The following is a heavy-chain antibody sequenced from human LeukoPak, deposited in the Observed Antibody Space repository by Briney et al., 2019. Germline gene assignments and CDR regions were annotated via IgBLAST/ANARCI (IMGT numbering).Heavy chain of an antibody. J-gene: IGHJ4*02. Sequence: PGGSLRLSCAASGFTFSTYWMHWVRQAPGTGLVWVSRIKSDGSNSNYADCVKGRFTISRDNAKNSLYLQMNSLRAEDTAVYYCARDPGYWGQGTLVTVSS. CDR2: IKSDGSNS. D-gene: IGHD1-1*01. CDR1: GFTFSTYW. V-gene: IGHV3-74*01. CDR3: ARDPGY.